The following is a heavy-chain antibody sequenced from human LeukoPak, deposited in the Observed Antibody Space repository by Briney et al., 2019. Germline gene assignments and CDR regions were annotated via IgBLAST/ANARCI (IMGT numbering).Heavy chain of an antibody. CDR1: GGSISSGNYY. V-gene: IGHV4-61*02. Sequence: SQTLSLTCTVSGGSISSGNYYWSWIRQPAGEGLEWIGRMYTSGSTNYNPSLKSRVTISIDASKNQFSLILSSMTAADTAVYYCARGGVVAAANNWFDPWGQGTLVTVSS. D-gene: IGHD2-2*01. J-gene: IGHJ5*02. CDR3: ARGGVVAAANNWFDP. CDR2: MYTSGST.